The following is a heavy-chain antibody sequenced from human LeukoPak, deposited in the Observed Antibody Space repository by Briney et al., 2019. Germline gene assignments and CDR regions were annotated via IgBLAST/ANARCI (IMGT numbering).Heavy chain of an antibody. Sequence: QSGGSLRLSCSASGFTVNSYNMNWVRQAPGKGLEWVSCISSSGTKYYADSVKGRFSISRDNAKNSLSLQMNSLRAEDTALYYCARARLATGYYFDCWGQGTLVTVSS. J-gene: IGHJ4*02. D-gene: IGHD3-9*01. CDR3: ARARLATGYYFDC. V-gene: IGHV3-48*03. CDR2: ISSSGTK. CDR1: GFTVNSYN.